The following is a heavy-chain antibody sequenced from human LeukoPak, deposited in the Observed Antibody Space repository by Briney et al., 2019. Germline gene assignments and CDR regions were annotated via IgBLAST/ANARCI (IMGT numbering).Heavy chain of an antibody. CDR2: IWYDGSNK. CDR3: AREYSSGWYYYDY. CDR1: GFTFSSYG. V-gene: IGHV3-33*08. D-gene: IGHD6-19*01. J-gene: IGHJ4*02. Sequence: GRSLRLSCAASGFTFSSYGMHWVRQAPGKGLEWVAVIWYDGSNKYYADSVKGRFTISRDNSKNTLYLQMNSLRAEDTAVYYCAREYSSGWYYYDYWGQGTLVTVSS.